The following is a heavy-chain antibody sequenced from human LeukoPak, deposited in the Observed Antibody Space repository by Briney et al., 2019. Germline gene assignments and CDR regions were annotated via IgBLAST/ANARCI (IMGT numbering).Heavy chain of an antibody. V-gene: IGHV1-69*05. Sequence: GASVKVSCKASGGTFSSYAISWVRQVPGQGLEWMGGIIPIFGTANYAQKFQGRVTITTDESTSTAYMELSSLRSEDTAVYYRAIAEWLSEPYYFDYWGQGTLVTVSS. CDR3: AIAEWLSEPYYFDY. CDR1: GGTFSSYA. CDR2: IIPIFGTA. D-gene: IGHD3-3*01. J-gene: IGHJ4*02.